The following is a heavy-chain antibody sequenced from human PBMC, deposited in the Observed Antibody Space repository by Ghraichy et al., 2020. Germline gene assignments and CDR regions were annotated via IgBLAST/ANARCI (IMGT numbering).Heavy chain of an antibody. J-gene: IGHJ1*01. CDR1: GYSISSGYY. D-gene: IGHD2-21*02. Sequence: SETLSLTCAVSGYSISSGYYWGWIRQPPGKGLEWIGSIYHSGSTYYNPSLKSRVTISVDTSKNQFSLKLSSVTAADTAVYYCARAASAVVTAILPEYFQHWGQGTLVTVSS. CDR3: ARAASAVVTAILPEYFQH. CDR2: IYHSGST. V-gene: IGHV4-38-2*01.